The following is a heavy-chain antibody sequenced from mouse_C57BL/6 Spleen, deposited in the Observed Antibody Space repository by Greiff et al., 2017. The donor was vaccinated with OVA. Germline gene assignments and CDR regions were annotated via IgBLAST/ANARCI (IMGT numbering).Heavy chain of an antibody. V-gene: IGHV1-47*01. CDR3: ARTHYGSSYGFAY. J-gene: IGHJ3*01. CDR2: FHPYNDDT. Sequence: VHLVESGAELVKPGASVKMSCKASGYTFTTYPIEWMKQNHGKSLEWIGNFHPYNDDTKYNEKFKGKATLTVEKSSSTFYLELSRLTSDDSAVYYCARTHYGSSYGFAYWGQGTLVTVSA. D-gene: IGHD1-1*01. CDR1: GYTFTTYP.